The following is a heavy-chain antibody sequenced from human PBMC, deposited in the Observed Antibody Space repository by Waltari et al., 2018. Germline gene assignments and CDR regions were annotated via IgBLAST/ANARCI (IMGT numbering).Heavy chain of an antibody. Sequence: EVQLLESGGGLVQPGGSLRLSCAASGFTFSSYAMCWVRQAPGKGLEWVSAISGIGSTRYYADSVKGRFTISRDNAKNSLYLQMNSLRAEDTAVYYCARDLTTAFDIWGQGTMVTVSS. CDR3: ARDLTTAFDI. D-gene: IGHD3-9*01. CDR1: GFTFSSYA. V-gene: IGHV3-48*03. CDR2: ISGIGSTR. J-gene: IGHJ3*02.